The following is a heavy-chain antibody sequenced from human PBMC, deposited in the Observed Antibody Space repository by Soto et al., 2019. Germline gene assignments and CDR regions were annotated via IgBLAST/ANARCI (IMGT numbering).Heavy chain of an antibody. D-gene: IGHD3-22*01. Sequence: PGGSLRLSCAASGFTFSSYSMNWVRQAPGKGLEWVSSISSSSSYIYYADSVKGRFTISRDNAKNSLYLQMNSLRAEDTAVYYCARGKDYYDSSGYWPFDYWGQGTLVTVSS. CDR3: ARGKDYYDSSGYWPFDY. V-gene: IGHV3-21*01. J-gene: IGHJ4*02. CDR2: ISSSSSYI. CDR1: GFTFSSYS.